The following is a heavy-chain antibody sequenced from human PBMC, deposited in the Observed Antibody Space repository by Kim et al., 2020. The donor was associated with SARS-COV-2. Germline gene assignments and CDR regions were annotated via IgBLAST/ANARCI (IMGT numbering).Heavy chain of an antibody. Sequence: TRYSQKFQGRVPITRDTSATTAYLELSGLISEDTAVYYCAREAVAGSFDYWGQGTLVTVSS. V-gene: IGHV1-3*01. CDR2: T. J-gene: IGHJ4*02. D-gene: IGHD6-19*01. CDR3: AREAVAGSFDY.